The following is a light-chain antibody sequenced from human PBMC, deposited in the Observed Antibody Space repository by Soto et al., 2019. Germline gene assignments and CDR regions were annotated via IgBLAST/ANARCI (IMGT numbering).Light chain of an antibody. J-gene: IGLJ2*01. CDR2: GNN. Sequence: QSALTQPPSASGTPGQRVTLSCSGGASNIGSNSVTWYQQLPGTAPKLVRFGNNQRPSGVPDRIAGSRSGTSASLAISGLQSEDAADYDCAAWDDSLNGVLFGRGTKLTVL. V-gene: IGLV1-44*01. CDR3: AAWDDSLNGVL. CDR1: ASNIGSNS.